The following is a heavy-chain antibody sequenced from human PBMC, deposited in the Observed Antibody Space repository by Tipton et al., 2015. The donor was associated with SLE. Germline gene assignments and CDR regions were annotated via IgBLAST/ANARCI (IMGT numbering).Heavy chain of an antibody. CDR3: ARVKGSGKRNWFDP. V-gene: IGHV4-59*01. CDR1: VGSISSFY. Sequence: TLSLTCTVSVGSISSFYWSWFRQPPGKGLEWIGDIYYSGSSNYNPSLKSRVTISVDTSKNQFPLKLSSATAADTAVYYCARVKGSGKRNWFDPWGQGTLVTVSS. CDR2: IYYSGSS. D-gene: IGHD3-10*01. J-gene: IGHJ5*02.